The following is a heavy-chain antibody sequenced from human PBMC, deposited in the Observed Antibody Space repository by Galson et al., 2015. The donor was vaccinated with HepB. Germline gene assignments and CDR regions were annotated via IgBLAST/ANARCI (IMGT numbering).Heavy chain of an antibody. V-gene: IGHV5-10-1*01. D-gene: IGHD2-2*02. CDR3: ARYLGYCSSTSCYTVDY. Sequence: QSGAEVKKPGESLRISCKGSGYSFTSYWISWVRQMPGKGLEWMGRIDPSDSYTNYSPSFQGHVTISADKSISTAYLQWSSLKASDTAMYYCARYLGYCSSTSCYTVDYWGQGTLVTVSS. J-gene: IGHJ4*02. CDR2: IDPSDSYT. CDR1: GYSFTSYW.